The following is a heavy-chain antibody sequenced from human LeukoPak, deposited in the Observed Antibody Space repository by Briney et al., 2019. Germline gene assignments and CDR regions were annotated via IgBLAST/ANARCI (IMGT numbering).Heavy chain of an antibody. Sequence: GGSLRLSCAASGFTFSNYWMTWVRQAPGKGLEWLANINRDGSERYYVDSVKGRFTISRDDAKSSLYLQMNSLRAEDTAVYYCAGDRGYLQFDYWGQGTLVTVSS. CDR2: INRDGSER. V-gene: IGHV3-7*03. CDR1: GFTFSNYW. D-gene: IGHD3-10*01. J-gene: IGHJ4*02. CDR3: AGDRGYLQFDY.